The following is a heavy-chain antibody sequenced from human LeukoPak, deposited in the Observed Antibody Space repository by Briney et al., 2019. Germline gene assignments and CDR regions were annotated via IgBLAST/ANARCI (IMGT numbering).Heavy chain of an antibody. CDR2: INADGSDK. J-gene: IGHJ4*02. CDR3: TRGTGERVTHFHS. Sequence: GGSLRLSCAASGLPFKSYYMNWVRQAPGKGLELVANINADGSDKYLMDSVKGRFSISRDNANNRLYLEMNSLRAGDTAIYYCTRGTGERVTHFHSWGQGTLVTVSS. V-gene: IGHV3-7*01. CDR1: GLPFKSYY. D-gene: IGHD7-27*01.